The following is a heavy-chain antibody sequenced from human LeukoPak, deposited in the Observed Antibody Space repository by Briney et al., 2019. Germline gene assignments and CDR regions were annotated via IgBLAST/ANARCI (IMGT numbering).Heavy chain of an antibody. CDR3: AKEGLGVTMVRGVTLAL. D-gene: IGHD3-10*01. CDR2: ISGSGGST. J-gene: IGHJ4*02. Sequence: GGSLRLSCAASGFTFSSYAMSWVRQAPGKGLEWVSAISGSGGSTYYADSVKGRFTISRDNSKNTLYLQMNSLRAEDTAVYYCAKEGLGVTMVRGVTLALWGQGTLVTVSS. CDR1: GFTFSSYA. V-gene: IGHV3-23*01.